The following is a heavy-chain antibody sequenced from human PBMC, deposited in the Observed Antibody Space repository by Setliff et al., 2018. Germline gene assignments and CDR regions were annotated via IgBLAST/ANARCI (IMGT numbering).Heavy chain of an antibody. CDR1: GGSISEPNYY. V-gene: IGHV4-61*09. J-gene: IGHJ3*02. CDR2: IYTTGST. CDR3: ARRDGDM. Sequence: PSETLSLTCTVSGGSISEPNYYWSWIRQPVGKGLEWIGHIYTTGSTSYNPSLKSRVTMSVDTSKNQFSLKMRSVTAADAALYYCARRDGDMWGQGTMVTVSS.